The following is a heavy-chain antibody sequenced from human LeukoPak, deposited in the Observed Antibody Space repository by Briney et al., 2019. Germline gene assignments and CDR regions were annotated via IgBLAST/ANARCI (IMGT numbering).Heavy chain of an antibody. J-gene: IGHJ6*02. CDR3: AKDQSTGSVNYYYYGMDV. Sequence: PGGSLRLSCTASGFTFGDYTMSWVRQAPGKGLEWVSAISGSGGSTYYADSVKGRFTISRDNSKNTLYLQMNSLRAEDTAVYYCAKDQSTGSVNYYYYGMDVWGQGTTVTVSS. CDR1: GFTFGDYT. CDR2: ISGSGGST. V-gene: IGHV3-23*01. D-gene: IGHD3-10*01.